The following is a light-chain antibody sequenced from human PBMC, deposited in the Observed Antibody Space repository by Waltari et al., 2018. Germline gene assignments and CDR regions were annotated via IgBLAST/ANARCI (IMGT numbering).Light chain of an antibody. J-gene: IGLJ2*01. V-gene: IGLV2-14*01. Sequence: QSALTQPASVSGSPGQSITISCTGTTSDIGNHDYVSWYQQHPGKAPKLLIYEGTNRPSGVSTRFSGSKSGSTASLTISGLQADDEAHYYCSSYTGSNTLLVFGGGTDLTVL. CDR3: SSYTGSNTLLV. CDR2: EGT. CDR1: TSDIGNHDY.